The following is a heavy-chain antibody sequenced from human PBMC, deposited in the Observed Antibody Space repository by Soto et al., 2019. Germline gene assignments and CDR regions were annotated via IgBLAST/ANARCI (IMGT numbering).Heavy chain of an antibody. V-gene: IGHV1-8*01. J-gene: IGHJ4*02. Sequence: ASVKVSCKASGYTFTSYDINWVRQATGQGLEWMGWMNTYSGNTGCAEKFQGRVTMTTGTSMNTAYMELRNLRSDDTAVYYCARGPTDYYDNSANYFLDYWGQGTLVTVSS. D-gene: IGHD3-22*01. CDR1: GYTFTSYD. CDR2: MNTYSGNT. CDR3: ARGPTDYYDNSANYFLDY.